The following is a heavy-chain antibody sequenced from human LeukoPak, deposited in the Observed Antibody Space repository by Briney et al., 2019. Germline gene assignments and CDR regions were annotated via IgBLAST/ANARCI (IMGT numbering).Heavy chain of an antibody. V-gene: IGHV4-59*01. CDR2: IYYSGTT. Sequence: SETLSLTCTVSGDSISNYYWSWIRQPPGKGLEWIGSIYYSGTTNYNPSLKSRVTISVDTSKNQFSLKLRSVTAADTAVYYCARDRAIAAAGTGWYFDLWGRGTLVTVS. D-gene: IGHD6-13*01. CDR1: GDSISNYY. J-gene: IGHJ2*01. CDR3: ARDRAIAAAGTGWYFDL.